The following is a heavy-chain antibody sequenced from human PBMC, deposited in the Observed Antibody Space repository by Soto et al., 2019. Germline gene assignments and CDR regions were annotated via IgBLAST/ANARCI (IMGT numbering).Heavy chain of an antibody. CDR2: ISAYSGKT. CDR1: GYTFTTYG. D-gene: IGHD3-16*01. Sequence: QVQLVQSGGEVKKPGASVKVSCKTSGYTFTTYGISWVRQAPGQGLEWVGWISAYSGKTHYAQKFQGKVTMTTDPSPNTASLELRSPRSDDTAVYYCARDPYLGDHQYWGQGTLVTVSS. CDR3: ARDPYLGDHQY. J-gene: IGHJ4*02. V-gene: IGHV1-18*01.